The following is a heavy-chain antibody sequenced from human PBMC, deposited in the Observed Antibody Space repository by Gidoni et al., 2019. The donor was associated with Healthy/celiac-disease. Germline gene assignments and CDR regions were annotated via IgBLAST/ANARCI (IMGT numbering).Heavy chain of an antibody. CDR1: GGSISRGGYY. J-gene: IGHJ5*02. CDR3: ARFCSSTSCYWAQGFDP. CDR2: IYYSGST. D-gene: IGHD2-2*01. V-gene: IGHV4-31*03. Sequence: QVQLQESGPGLVKPSQTLSLTCTVSGGSISRGGYYWSWIRQHPGKGLEWIGYIYYSGSTYYNPSLKSRVTISVDTSKNQFSLKLSSVTAADTAVYYCARFCSSTSCYWAQGFDPWGQGTLVTVSS.